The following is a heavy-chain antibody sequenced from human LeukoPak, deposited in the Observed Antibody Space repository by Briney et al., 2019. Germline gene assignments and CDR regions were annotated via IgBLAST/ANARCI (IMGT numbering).Heavy chain of an antibody. V-gene: IGHV3-53*01. CDR2: TYTGRST. J-gene: IGHJ4*02. CDR3: ARDGTASIPNDF. CDR1: GIRVSNNY. Sequence: GGSLRLSCAASGIRVSNNYMSWVRQAPGKGLEWVSVTYTGRSTYYADSVKGRFTIYRDNSKNMLYLQMNSLRAEDTAVYYCARDGTASIPNDFWGQGTLVTVSS. D-gene: IGHD1-26*01.